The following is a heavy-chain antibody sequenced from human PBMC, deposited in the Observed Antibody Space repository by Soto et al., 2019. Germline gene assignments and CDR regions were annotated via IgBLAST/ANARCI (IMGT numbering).Heavy chain of an antibody. CDR1: GGSISSGGYS. CDR3: ARVDYYDSSGYYAGWFDP. CDR2: IYHSGST. J-gene: IGHJ5*02. D-gene: IGHD3-22*01. V-gene: IGHV4-30-2*01. Sequence: SETLSLTCAVSGGSISSGGYSWSWIRQPPGKGLEWIGYIYHSGSTYYNPSLKSRVTISVDRSKNQFSLKLSSVTAADTAVYYCARVDYYDSSGYYAGWFDPWGQGTLVTVSS.